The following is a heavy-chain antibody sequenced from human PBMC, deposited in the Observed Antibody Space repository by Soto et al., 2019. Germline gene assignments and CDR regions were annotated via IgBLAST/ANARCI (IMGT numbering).Heavy chain of an antibody. CDR3: ARLSRYFDWLSYPHYYYGMDV. Sequence: PSETLSLTCAVSGGSISSSNWWSWVRQPPGKGLEWIGEIYHSGSTNYNPSLKSRVTISVDKSKNQFSLKLSSVTAADTAVYYCARLSRYFDWLSYPHYYYGMDVWGQGTTVTVSS. V-gene: IGHV4-4*02. J-gene: IGHJ6*02. D-gene: IGHD3-9*01. CDR1: GGSISSSNW. CDR2: IYHSGST.